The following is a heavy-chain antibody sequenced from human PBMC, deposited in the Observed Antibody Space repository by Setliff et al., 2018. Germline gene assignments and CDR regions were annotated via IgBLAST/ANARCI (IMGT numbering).Heavy chain of an antibody. CDR2: IHYKGTT. J-gene: IGHJ4*02. CDR3: ARTGTYRYFDY. Sequence: SETLSLTCTVSGASISSGTYYWAWIRQPPGKGLEWIGRIHYKGTTYSNASLASRLTISVDTAKNQFSLKLTSVTAADTAVYYCARTGTYRYFDYWGQGTRVTVSS. CDR1: GASISSGTYY. D-gene: IGHD1-1*01. V-gene: IGHV4-39*01.